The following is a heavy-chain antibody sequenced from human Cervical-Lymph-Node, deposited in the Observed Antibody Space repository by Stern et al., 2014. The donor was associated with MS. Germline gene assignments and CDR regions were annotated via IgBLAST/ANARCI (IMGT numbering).Heavy chain of an antibody. V-gene: IGHV5-51*01. D-gene: IGHD6-6*01. CDR3: ARRSSSLERDSFDY. CDR2: IYPGDSYT. CDR1: GFSFTKYW. J-gene: IGHJ4*02. Sequence: VQLVESGAEVKKAGASLKILCKAAGFSFTKYWIAWVRQKPGNGLEWMGVIYPGDSYTRYNPSFQGQVTISADKSLNTAYLQWSSLKASDAAIYYCARRSSSLERDSFDYWGQGTLLAVSS.